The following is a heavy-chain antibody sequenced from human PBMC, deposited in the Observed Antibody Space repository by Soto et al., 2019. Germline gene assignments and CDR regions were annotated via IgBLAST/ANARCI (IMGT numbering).Heavy chain of an antibody. CDR3: VHRVPYNSYWDVGWFDP. CDR2: IYWDGDR. D-gene: IGHD1-20*01. V-gene: IGHV2-5*02. CDR1: GFSLTSSGVG. J-gene: IGHJ5*02. Sequence: QITLKESGPTLLEPTQTLTLTCSFSGFSLTSSGVGVGWLRQAPGKALECLGIIYWDGDRRYNPSLRQRLTTTKDTSKNQVVLTMTYMEPVDTATYYCVHRVPYNSYWDVGWFDPWGQGTLVTVS.